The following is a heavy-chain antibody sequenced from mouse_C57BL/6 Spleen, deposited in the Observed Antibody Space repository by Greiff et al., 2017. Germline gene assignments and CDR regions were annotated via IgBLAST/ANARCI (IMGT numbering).Heavy chain of an antibody. D-gene: IGHD1-1*01. CDR3: ARRRGSSFFDY. V-gene: IGHV1-26*01. CDR1: GYTFTNYY. CDR2: INPNTGGT. Sequence: EVKLQQSGPELAKPGASVKISCKASGYTFTNYYMNWVKQSHGKSLEWIGDINPNTGGTSYKQKFKGKAALTVDKSSSTAYLEHRSLTSEDSAVYYCARRRGSSFFDYWGQGTTLTVSS. J-gene: IGHJ2*01.